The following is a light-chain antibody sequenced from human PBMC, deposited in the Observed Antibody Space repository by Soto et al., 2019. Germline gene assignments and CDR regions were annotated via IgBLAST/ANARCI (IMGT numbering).Light chain of an antibody. CDR2: GAS. V-gene: IGKV3-15*01. CDR3: QQYYRYPGT. Sequence: VWTPSPGTRALSRGRVDLGCRRTSQSVGSFLAWYQQKPGQAPRLLIYGASTRATGIPARFSGSGSGTELTLIISSLQSEDLASYSCQQYYRYPGTFARGT. CDR1: QSVGSF. J-gene: IGKJ1*01.